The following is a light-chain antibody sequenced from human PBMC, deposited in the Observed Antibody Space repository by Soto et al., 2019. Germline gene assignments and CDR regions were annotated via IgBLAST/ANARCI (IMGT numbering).Light chain of an antibody. V-gene: IGKV1-5*01. CDR3: KQYNSYWK. J-gene: IGKJ1*01. Sequence: DIQRTNSHSTLSAPVVDIFKINCRASQSISSWLAWYQQKPGKAPKLLIYDASSLESGVPSRFSGSGSGTEFTLTISSLQPDDFATYYCKQYNSYWKCGQGNTGAIK. CDR2: DAS. CDR1: QSISSW.